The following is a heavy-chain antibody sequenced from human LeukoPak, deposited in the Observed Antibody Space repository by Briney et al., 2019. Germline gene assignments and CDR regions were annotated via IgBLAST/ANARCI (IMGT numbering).Heavy chain of an antibody. J-gene: IGHJ4*02. CDR2: INPSGGST. Sequence: ASVKVSCKASGYTCTGYYMHWVRQAPGQGLEWMGIINPSGGSTSYAQKFQGRVTVTSDTSTATVYMEMRSLRSEDTAVYYCARGGCSSGSCLDYYWGQGTPVTVSS. CDR1: GYTCTGYY. D-gene: IGHD2-15*01. CDR3: ARGGCSSGSCLDYY. V-gene: IGHV1-46*01.